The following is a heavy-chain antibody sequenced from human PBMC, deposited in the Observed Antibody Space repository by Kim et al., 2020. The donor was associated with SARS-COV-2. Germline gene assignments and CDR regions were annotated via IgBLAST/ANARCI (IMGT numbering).Heavy chain of an antibody. V-gene: IGHV3-7*01. CDR2: IRQDESEK. CDR1: GFAFNNYW. D-gene: IGHD2-2*01. CDR3: ARDSSPPGGFDAFDI. J-gene: IGHJ3*02. Sequence: GGSLRLSCAASGFAFNNYWMTWVRQAPGKGLEWVANIRQDESEKFYVDSVKGRFTISRDNAKNSLYLQMNSLRAEDTAVYYCARDSSPPGGFDAFDIWGQGTMVTVS.